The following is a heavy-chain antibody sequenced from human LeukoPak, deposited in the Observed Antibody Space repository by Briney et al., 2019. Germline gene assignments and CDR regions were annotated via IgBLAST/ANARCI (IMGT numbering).Heavy chain of an antibody. CDR3: ARGIAVAGPRGDYYYYGMDV. D-gene: IGHD6-19*01. CDR1: GGSISSGGYY. J-gene: IGHJ6*04. CDR2: IYYSGST. V-gene: IGHV4-31*03. Sequence: ASETLSLTCTVSGGSISSGGYYWSWIRRHPGKGLEWIGYIYYSGSTYYNPSLKSRVTISVDTSKNQFSLKLSSVTAADTAVYYCARGIAVAGPRGDYYYYGMDVWGKGTTVTVSS.